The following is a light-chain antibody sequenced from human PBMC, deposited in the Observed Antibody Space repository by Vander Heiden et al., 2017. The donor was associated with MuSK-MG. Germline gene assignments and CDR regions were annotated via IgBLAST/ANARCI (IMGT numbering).Light chain of an antibody. CDR3: LQSSTTPWT. CDR2: SAS. CDR1: QSISSY. J-gene: IGKJ1*01. V-gene: IGKV1-39*01. Sequence: DIQMTQSPSSLSASVGDRVTITCRASQSISSYLNWYQQKPGRAPKVLIYSASSLQSGVPSRFSGSGSGTDFTLTISSLQPEDFASYYCLQSSTTPWTFGQGTKVESK.